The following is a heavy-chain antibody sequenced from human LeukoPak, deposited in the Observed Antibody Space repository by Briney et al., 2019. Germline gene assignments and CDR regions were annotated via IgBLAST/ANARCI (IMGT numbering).Heavy chain of an antibody. D-gene: IGHD2-8*01. J-gene: IGHJ6*03. CDR3: ARNRERNGEGYFYSYMDV. Sequence: SETLSLTCTVSGGSISSYYWSWIRQPPGKGLEWIGYIYYSGSTYYNPSLKSRVTISVDTSKNQFSLKLSSVTAADTAVYYCARNRERNGEGYFYSYMDVWGKGATVTVSS. V-gene: IGHV4-59*08. CDR2: IYYSGST. CDR1: GGSISSYY.